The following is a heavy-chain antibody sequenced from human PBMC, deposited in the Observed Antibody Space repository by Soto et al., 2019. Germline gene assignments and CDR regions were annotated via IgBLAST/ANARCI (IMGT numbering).Heavy chain of an antibody. V-gene: IGHV4-31*03. J-gene: IGHJ4*02. CDR3: ASGKPVAAAGPFDS. CDR2: IYYSGST. CDR1: GGSISSGGYY. Sequence: QVQLQESGPGLVKPSQTLSLTCTVSGGSISSGGYYWSWIRQHPGKGLEWIGYIYYSGSTYYNPFLKSRVTISVDTAKTQFPLTLRAVTAADTAVSYCASGKPVAAAGPFDSWGQGTLVTVSS. D-gene: IGHD6-13*01.